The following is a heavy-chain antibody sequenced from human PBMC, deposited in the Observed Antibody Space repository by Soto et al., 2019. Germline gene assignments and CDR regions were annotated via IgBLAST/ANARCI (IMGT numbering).Heavy chain of an antibody. J-gene: IGHJ4*02. CDR3: ARGIAVAADY. D-gene: IGHD6-19*01. CDR2: IYYSGST. CDR1: GGSISSGGYY. V-gene: IGHV4-31*03. Sequence: PSETLSLTCTVSGGSISSGGYYWSWIRQHPGKGLEWIGYIYYSGSTYYNPSLKSRVTISVDTSKNQFSLKLSSVSAADTAVYYCARGIAVAADYWGQGTLVTVSS.